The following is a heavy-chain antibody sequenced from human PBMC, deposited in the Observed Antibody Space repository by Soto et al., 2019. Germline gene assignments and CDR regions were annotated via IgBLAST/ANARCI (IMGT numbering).Heavy chain of an antibody. D-gene: IGHD5-12*01. J-gene: IGHJ6*02. CDR3: ARDYYRFNSGYGFSMDV. CDR2: ISYDGSNK. V-gene: IGHV3-30-3*01. Sequence: PGGSLRLSCAASGFTFSSYAMHWVRQAPGKGLEWVAVISYDGSNKYYADPVKGRFTISRDNSKNTLYLQMNSLRAEDTAVYYCARDYYRFNSGYGFSMDVWGQGTTVTVSS. CDR1: GFTFSSYA.